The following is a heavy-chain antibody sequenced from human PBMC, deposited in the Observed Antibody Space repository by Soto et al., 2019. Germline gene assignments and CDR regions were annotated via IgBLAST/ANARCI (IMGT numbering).Heavy chain of an antibody. CDR1: GGSISSGGYY. D-gene: IGHD6-6*01. J-gene: IGHJ3*02. Sequence: SETLSLTCTVSGGSISSGGYYWSWIRQHPENGLEWIGYIYYTGNTYYNASLKSRVTISVDTSNSQFSLKLSSVTAANTAVYYCARVGISSSAAFDIWGQGTTVTVAS. CDR2: IYYTGNT. CDR3: ARVGISSSAAFDI. V-gene: IGHV4-31*03.